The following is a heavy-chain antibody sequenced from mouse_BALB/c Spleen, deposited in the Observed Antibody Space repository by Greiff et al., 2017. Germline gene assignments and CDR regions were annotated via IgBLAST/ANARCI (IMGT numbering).Heavy chain of an antibody. CDR1: GYSITSDYA. D-gene: IGHD1-1*01. V-gene: IGHV3-2*02. Sequence: EVQLQESGPGLVKPSQSLSLTCTVTGYSITSDYAWNWIRQFPGNKLEWMGYISYSGSTSYNPSLKSRISITRDTSKYQFFLQLNSVTTEDTATYYCARQLYYGSSYAMDYWGQGTSVTVSS. J-gene: IGHJ4*01. CDR3: ARQLYYGSSYAMDY. CDR2: ISYSGST.